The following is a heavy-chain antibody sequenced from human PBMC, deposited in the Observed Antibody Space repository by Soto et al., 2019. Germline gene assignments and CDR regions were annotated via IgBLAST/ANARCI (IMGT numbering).Heavy chain of an antibody. V-gene: IGHV4-34*01. CDR1: GGSFIDYY. D-gene: IGHD6-25*01. CDR3: APVRLTLTATNYHFDY. Sequence: SETLSLTCAVYGGSFIDYYWSWVRQPPGGGLEWIGEITHSGSTSYSPALKSRVTITLDTSKNQFSLRLTSVTAADTAVYFCAPVRLTLTATNYHFDYWGQGTLVTVYS. CDR2: ITHSGST. J-gene: IGHJ4*02.